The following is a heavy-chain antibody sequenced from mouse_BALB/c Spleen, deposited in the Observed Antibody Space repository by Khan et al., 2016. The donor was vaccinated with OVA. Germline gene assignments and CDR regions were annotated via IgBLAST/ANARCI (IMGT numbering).Heavy chain of an antibody. V-gene: IGHV1S41*01. CDR1: DYTFTSYW. Sequence: DLVKPGASVKLSCKASDYTFTSYWMNWVKQRPGQGLEWIGHISPGSGKPYYNEMVTGKATLTGDTSSTTAYIQLSSLTSEDSAVYFAASSYSCGSCLYAMDYWGQGTSVTVSS. D-gene: IGHD1-1*01. J-gene: IGHJ4*01. CDR2: ISPGSGKP. CDR3: ASSYSCGSCLYAMDY.